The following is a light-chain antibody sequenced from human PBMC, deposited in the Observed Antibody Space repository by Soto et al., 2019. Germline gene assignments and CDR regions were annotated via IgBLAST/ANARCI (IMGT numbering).Light chain of an antibody. Sequence: QSVLTQPASVSGSPGQSITISCTGTSSDVGSYNLVSWYQQHPGKAPKLMIYEGSKRPSGVPNRFSGSKSGNTASLTISGLQAEDEADYYCCPYAGSSTLYVFGTGTKVTVL. V-gene: IGLV2-23*01. CDR3: CPYAGSSTLYV. CDR1: SSDVGSYNL. CDR2: EGS. J-gene: IGLJ1*01.